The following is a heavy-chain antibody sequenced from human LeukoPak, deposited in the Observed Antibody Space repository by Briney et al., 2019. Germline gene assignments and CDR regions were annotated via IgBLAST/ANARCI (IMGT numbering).Heavy chain of an antibody. D-gene: IGHD2-2*01. CDR3: ARERDIVVVPAAILRY. CDR1: GFTFSSYG. Sequence: GGSLRLSCAASGFTFSSYGMNWVRQAPGKGLEWVAVIWYDGSNKYYADSVKGRFTISRDNSKNTLYLQMNSLRAEDTAVYYCARERDIVVVPAAILRYWGQGTLVTASS. V-gene: IGHV3-33*01. J-gene: IGHJ4*02. CDR2: IWYDGSNK.